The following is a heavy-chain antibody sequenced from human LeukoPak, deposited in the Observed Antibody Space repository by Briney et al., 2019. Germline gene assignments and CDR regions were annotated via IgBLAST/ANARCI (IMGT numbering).Heavy chain of an antibody. CDR1: GFTFSSYA. Sequence: GGSLRLSCAASGFTFSSYAMSWVRQAPGEGLEWVSAISGSGGSTYYADSVKGRFTISRDNSKNTLYLQMNSLRAEDTAVYYCAKDGVVVPAAIPLSLYGMDVWGQGTAVTVSS. CDR3: AKDGVVVPAAIPLSLYGMDV. J-gene: IGHJ6*02. D-gene: IGHD2-2*02. CDR2: ISGSGGST. V-gene: IGHV3-23*01.